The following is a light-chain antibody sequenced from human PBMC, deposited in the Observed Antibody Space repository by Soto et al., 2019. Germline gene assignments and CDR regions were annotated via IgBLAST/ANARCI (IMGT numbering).Light chain of an antibody. J-gene: IGKJ4*01. CDR2: DAS. V-gene: IGKV3-11*01. CDR1: QSISNY. CDR3: QQRSNWPLT. Sequence: EIVLTQSPATLSLSPGERATLSCTASQSISNYVAWYQQKPGQAPRLLLYDASSRATGVPARFSGSGSGTDVTLTISSLEAEDFAVYYGQQRSNWPLTFGGGTKVEIK.